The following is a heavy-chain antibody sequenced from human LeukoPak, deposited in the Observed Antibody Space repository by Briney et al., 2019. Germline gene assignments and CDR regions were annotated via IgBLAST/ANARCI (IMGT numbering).Heavy chain of an antibody. CDR2: IYYSGST. D-gene: IGHD3-10*01. V-gene: IGHV4-31*03. J-gene: IGHJ5*02. CDR3: ARGGFYGSGEDNWFDP. Sequence: PSETLSLTCTVSGCTISSCGYYWSWIRQHPGKGLEWIGYIYYSGSTYYNPSLKSRVPISVYTAKNQFSLKLSSVTAADTAVYYYARGGFYGSGEDNWFDPWGQGTLVTVSS. CDR1: GCTISSCGYY.